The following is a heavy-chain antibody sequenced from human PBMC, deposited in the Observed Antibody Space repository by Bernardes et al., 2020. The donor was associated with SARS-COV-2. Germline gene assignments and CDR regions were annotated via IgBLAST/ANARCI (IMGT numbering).Heavy chain of an antibody. V-gene: IGHV1-18*04. J-gene: IGHJ6*02. CDR1: GSDFNNYGFTSYG. CDR3: AVNTGNFDDGVDV. CDR2: IIAYNLNT. D-gene: IGHD1-7*01. Sequence: ASVKVSCKTSGSDFNNYGFTSYGFSWVRQAPGQGLEWMCWIIAYNLNTDYAQNFRGKVTITADTSTSPVYMELRSLRSADTAMYYCAVNTGNFDDGVDVWGQETTVTVSS.